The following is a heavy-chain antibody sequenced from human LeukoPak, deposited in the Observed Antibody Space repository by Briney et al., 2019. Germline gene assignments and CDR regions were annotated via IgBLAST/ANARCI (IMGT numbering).Heavy chain of an antibody. CDR3: ASTPPRYLGYFDY. Sequence: TGGSLRLSCAASGFTVSYNYMSWVRQAPGKGLERVSVIYSGGSTYYADSVKGRFTISRDNSKNTLYFQMNSLRAEDTAVYYCASTPPRYLGYFDYWGQGTLVTVSS. D-gene: IGHD3-9*01. CDR1: GFTVSYNY. CDR2: IYSGGST. J-gene: IGHJ4*02. V-gene: IGHV3-53*01.